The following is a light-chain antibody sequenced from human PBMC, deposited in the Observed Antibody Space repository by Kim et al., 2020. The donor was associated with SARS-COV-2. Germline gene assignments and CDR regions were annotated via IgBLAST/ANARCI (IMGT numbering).Light chain of an antibody. Sequence: ASVGDRITITCRASQSSSSWLAWYQQKPGKAPKLLIYHASSLESGVPSRFSGSGSGTEYILSISSLQPDDFATYYCQQYTSYSWTFGQGTKVDIK. CDR1: QSSSSW. CDR3: QQYTSYSWT. V-gene: IGKV1-5*01. CDR2: HAS. J-gene: IGKJ1*01.